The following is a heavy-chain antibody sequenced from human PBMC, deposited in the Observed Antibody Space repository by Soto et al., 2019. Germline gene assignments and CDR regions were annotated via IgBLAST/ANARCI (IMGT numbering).Heavy chain of an antibody. CDR2: ISDSGDST. CDR3: GKVGDRGGACYWGH. D-gene: IGHD2-21*02. J-gene: IGHJ4*02. CDR1: GFTFSAYG. Sequence: EVQLLESGGGLVQPGGSLRLSCAASGFTFSAYGMSWVRQAPGKGLEWVSGISDSGDSTSYADSVKGRFTISRDNSKNTLSLQMNSLRAGDTAVYFCGKVGDRGGACYWGHWGPGTLVSVSS. V-gene: IGHV3-23*01.